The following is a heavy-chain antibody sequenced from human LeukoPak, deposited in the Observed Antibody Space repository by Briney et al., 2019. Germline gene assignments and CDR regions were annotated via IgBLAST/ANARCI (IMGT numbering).Heavy chain of an antibody. CDR3: ARDRGGYCSGVECYGSNGMDV. CDR1: GFTFNNYA. Sequence: PGGSLRLSCAASGFTFNNYAMNWVRQAPGKGLEWVSYIMNGGSATHYAESVKGRFTISRDDAKNSLYLQMSSLGAEDTAVYYCARDRGGYCSGVECYGSNGMDVWGQGTTVTVSS. D-gene: IGHD2-15*01. CDR2: IMNGGSAT. J-gene: IGHJ6*02. V-gene: IGHV3-48*03.